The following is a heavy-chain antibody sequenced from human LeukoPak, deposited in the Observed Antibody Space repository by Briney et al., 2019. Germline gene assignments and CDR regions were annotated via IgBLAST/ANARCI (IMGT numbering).Heavy chain of an antibody. Sequence: ASVKVSCKASGYTFTGYYMHWVRQAPGQGLEWMGWMNPNSGNTGYAQKFQGRVTMTRNTSISTAYMELSSLRSEGTAVYYCARGDYDYVWGSQDNWFDPWGQGTLVTVSS. J-gene: IGHJ5*02. CDR3: ARGDYDYVWGSQDNWFDP. CDR2: MNPNSGNT. CDR1: GYTFTGYY. V-gene: IGHV1-8*02. D-gene: IGHD3-16*01.